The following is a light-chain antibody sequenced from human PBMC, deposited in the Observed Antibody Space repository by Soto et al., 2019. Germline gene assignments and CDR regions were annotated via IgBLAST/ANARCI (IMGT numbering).Light chain of an antibody. J-gene: IGKJ1*01. CDR1: QSISSW. V-gene: IGKV1-5*01. CDR2: DAS. CDR3: QHNNSNSGR. Sequence: DIQMTQSPSTLSASVGDRVTITCRASQSISSWLAWYQQKPGKAPKLLIYDASSLESGVPSRFSGSGSGTEFPFTISSLQLDVFETYYCQHNNSNSGRFGKGTKGDTK.